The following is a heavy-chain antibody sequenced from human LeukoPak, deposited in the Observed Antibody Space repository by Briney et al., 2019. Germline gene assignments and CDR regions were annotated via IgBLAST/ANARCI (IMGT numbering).Heavy chain of an antibody. V-gene: IGHV1-18*01. D-gene: IGHD3-10*01. CDR1: GHTFTSYG. Sequence: GASVKVSCKASGHTFTSYGISWVRQAPGQGLEWMGWISAYNGNTNYAQKLQGRVTMTTDTSTSTAYMELRSLRSDDTAVYYCARLGGDFYYGSGSYYRPDYWGQGTLVTVSS. J-gene: IGHJ4*02. CDR3: ARLGGDFYYGSGSYYRPDY. CDR2: ISAYNGNT.